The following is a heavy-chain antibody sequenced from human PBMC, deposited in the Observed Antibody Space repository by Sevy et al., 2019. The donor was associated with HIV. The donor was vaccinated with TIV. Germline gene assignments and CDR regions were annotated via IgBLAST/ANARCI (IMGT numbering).Heavy chain of an antibody. D-gene: IGHD3-3*01. CDR3: ARDRWRFLEWLRVALDS. CDR2: ISDDGSRK. V-gene: IGHV3-30-3*01. CDR1: GFSFSGYA. Sequence: GGSLRLSCTASGFSFSGYAMHWVRQAPGKGLEWVVGISDDGSRKYYVDSVKDRLTISRDNSQNTQYLEMNSLRSEDTAIYYCARDRWRFLEWLRVALDSWGQGTMVTVSS. J-gene: IGHJ3*02.